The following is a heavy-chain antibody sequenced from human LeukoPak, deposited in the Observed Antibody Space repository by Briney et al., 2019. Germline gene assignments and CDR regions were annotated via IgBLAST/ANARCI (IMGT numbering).Heavy chain of an antibody. CDR1: GFTFSSYA. Sequence: PGRSLRLSCAASGFTFSSYAMHWVRQAPGKGLEWVAVISYDGSNKYYADSVKGRFTISRDNSKNTLYLQMNSLRAEDTAVSYCASRGGNYGDYEPPPWGQGTLVTVSS. J-gene: IGHJ5*02. CDR3: ASRGGNYGDYEPPP. CDR2: ISYDGSNK. D-gene: IGHD4-17*01. V-gene: IGHV3-30-3*01.